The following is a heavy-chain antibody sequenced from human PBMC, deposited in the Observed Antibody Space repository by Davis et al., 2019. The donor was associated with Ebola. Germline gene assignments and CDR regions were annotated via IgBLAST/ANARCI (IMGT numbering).Heavy chain of an antibody. V-gene: IGHV4-34*01. CDR2: VSPAGYT. J-gene: IGHJ5*01. Sequence: SETLSLTCAVYGESFSDYFWSWVRQPPGKGLEWIGAVSPAGYTNYNPSLESRVTISVDSSKSQFSLKVDSVTAADTAVYYCARTTKTNVGDSGLGYNSFDFWGQGALVSVSS. D-gene: IGHD2-8*01. CDR1: GESFSDYF. CDR3: ARTTKTNVGDSGLGYNSFDF.